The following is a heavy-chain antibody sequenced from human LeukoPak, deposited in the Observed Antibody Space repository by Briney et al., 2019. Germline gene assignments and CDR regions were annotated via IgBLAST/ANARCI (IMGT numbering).Heavy chain of an antibody. J-gene: IGHJ5*02. V-gene: IGHV3-21*01. CDR3: ARENAYCSGGSCYGRWFDP. CDR1: GFTFSSYS. Sequence: PGGSLRLSCAASGFTFSSYSMNWVRQAPGKGPEWVSSISSSSSYIYYADSVKGRFTISRDNAKNSLYLQMNSLRAEDTAVYYCARENAYCSGGSCYGRWFDPWGQGTLVTVSS. CDR2: ISSSSSYI. D-gene: IGHD2-15*01.